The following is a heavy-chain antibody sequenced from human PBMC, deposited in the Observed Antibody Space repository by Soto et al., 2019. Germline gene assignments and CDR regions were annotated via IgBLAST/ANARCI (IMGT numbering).Heavy chain of an antibody. V-gene: IGHV3-30*18. CDR2: ISYDGSNK. D-gene: IGHD4-17*01. CDR3: AKDRIDYGGSPSRMDV. Sequence: PGGTLRLSCAASGFTFSSYGMHWVRQAQAKGLEWVAVISYDGSNKYYADAVKGRCTMSSENTRRKLYLQMDSLRAEDTAVYYCAKDRIDYGGSPSRMDVWGQGTAVTVSS. J-gene: IGHJ6*02. CDR1: GFTFSSYG.